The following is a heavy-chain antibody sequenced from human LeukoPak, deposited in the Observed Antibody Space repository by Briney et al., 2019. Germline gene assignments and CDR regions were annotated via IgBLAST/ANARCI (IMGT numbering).Heavy chain of an antibody. CDR2: MNPNSGNT. J-gene: IGHJ4*02. CDR1: GYTFTSYD. D-gene: IGHD2-15*01. CDR3: ARITYCSGGSCY. V-gene: IGHV1-8*01. Sequence: ASVKVSCKASGYTFTSYDINWVRQATGQGLEWMGWMNPNSGNTGYAQKFQGRVTMTRNTSISTAYMELSSLRSEDTAVYYCARITYCSGGSCYWGQGTLVTVSS.